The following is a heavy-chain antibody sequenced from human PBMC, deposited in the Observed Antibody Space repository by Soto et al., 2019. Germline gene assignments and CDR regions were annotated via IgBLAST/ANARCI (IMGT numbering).Heavy chain of an antibody. D-gene: IGHD3-22*01. V-gene: IGHV4-34*01. CDR2: INHSGST. Sequence: SETLSLTCAVYGGSFIGYYWSWIRQPPGKGLEWIGEINHSGSTNYNPSLKSRVTISVDTSKNQFSLKLSSVTAADTAVYYCARGPRVVMVPNDAFDIWGQGTMVTVSS. J-gene: IGHJ3*02. CDR1: GGSFIGYY. CDR3: ARGPRVVMVPNDAFDI.